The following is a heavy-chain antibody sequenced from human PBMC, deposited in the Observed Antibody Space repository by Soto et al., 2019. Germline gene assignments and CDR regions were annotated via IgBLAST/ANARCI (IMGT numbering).Heavy chain of an antibody. J-gene: IGHJ6*03. CDR3: AKDITIFGVVTMDG. D-gene: IGHD3-3*01. Sequence: PGGSLRLSCAASGFTFSSYAMSWVRQAPGKGLEWVSAISGSGGSTYYADSVKGRFTISRDNSKNTLYLQMNSLRAEDTAVYYCAKDITIFGVVTMDGWGKGPRSPSP. CDR2: ISGSGGST. V-gene: IGHV3-23*01. CDR1: GFTFSSYA.